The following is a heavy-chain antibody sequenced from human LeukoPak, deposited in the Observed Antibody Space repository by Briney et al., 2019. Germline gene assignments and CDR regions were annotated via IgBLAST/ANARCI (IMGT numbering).Heavy chain of an antibody. CDR1: GGTFSSYT. J-gene: IGHJ4*02. CDR2: IIPILGIA. CDR3: AREADVWGSYRYDY. Sequence: SVKVSCKASGGTFSSYTISWVRQAPGQGPEWMGRIIPILGIANYAQKFRGRVTITADKSTSTAYMELSSLRSEDTAVYYCAREADVWGSYRYDYWGQGTLVTVSS. D-gene: IGHD3-16*02. V-gene: IGHV1-69*04.